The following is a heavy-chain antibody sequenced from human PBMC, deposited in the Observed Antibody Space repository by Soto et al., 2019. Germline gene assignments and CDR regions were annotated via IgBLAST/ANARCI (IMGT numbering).Heavy chain of an antibody. CDR3: ARGQGGTFGHYDY. D-gene: IGHD1-26*01. Sequence: GGSLRLSCTASGFTFGDYAMSWVRQAPGKGLVWLSRINGGGGSISYADSVKGRFTISRDNAKNTVYLQMNSLRVEDTAVYYCARGQGGTFGHYDYWGQGTLVTVSS. CDR2: INGGGGSI. J-gene: IGHJ4*02. V-gene: IGHV3-74*01. CDR1: GFTFGDYA.